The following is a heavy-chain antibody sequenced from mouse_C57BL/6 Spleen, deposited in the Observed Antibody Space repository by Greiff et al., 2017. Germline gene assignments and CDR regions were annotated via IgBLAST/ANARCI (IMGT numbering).Heavy chain of an antibody. CDR2: IYPGSGST. J-gene: IGHJ3*01. V-gene: IGHV1-55*01. CDR1: GYTFTSYW. Sequence: QVQLQQPGAELVKPGASVKMSCKASGYTFTSYWITWVKQRPGQGLEWIGEIYPGSGSTNYNEKFKSKATLTVDTSSSTAYMQLSSLTSEDSAVYYCARRTAQATPFAYWGQGTLVTVSA. CDR3: ARRTAQATPFAY. D-gene: IGHD3-2*02.